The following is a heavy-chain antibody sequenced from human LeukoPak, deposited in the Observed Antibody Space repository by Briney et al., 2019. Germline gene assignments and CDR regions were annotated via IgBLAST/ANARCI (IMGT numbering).Heavy chain of an antibody. V-gene: IGHV3-23*01. CDR2: VSGSGGST. J-gene: IGHJ4*02. D-gene: IGHD1-26*01. CDR3: AKVDSGNYYYFDN. Sequence: GGSLRLSCAASGFTFSRYAMSWVRQAPGKGLEWVSAVSGSGGSTYYADSVKGRFTIYRDNSKNTLYLQMNSLRVEDTAIYYCAKVDSGNYYYFDNWGQGTLVTVS. CDR1: GFTFSRYA.